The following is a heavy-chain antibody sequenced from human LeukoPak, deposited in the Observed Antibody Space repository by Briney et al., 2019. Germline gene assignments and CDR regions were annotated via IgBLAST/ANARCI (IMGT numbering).Heavy chain of an antibody. D-gene: IGHD6-25*01. CDR1: GFTFSSYW. CDR2: IKQDGSEK. V-gene: IGHV3-7*01. J-gene: IGHJ4*02. Sequence: GGSLRLSCAASGFTFSSYWMSWVRQAPGKGLEWVANIKQDGSEKYYVDSVKGRFTISRDNAKNSLYLQMNSLRAEGTAVYYCARDLSSGYFDYWGQGTLVTVSS. CDR3: ARDLSSGYFDY.